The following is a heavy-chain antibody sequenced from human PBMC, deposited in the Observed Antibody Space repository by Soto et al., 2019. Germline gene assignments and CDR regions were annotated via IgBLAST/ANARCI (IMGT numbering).Heavy chain of an antibody. J-gene: IGHJ5*02. V-gene: IGHV4-31*03. CDR2: IYYSGST. Sequence: SETLSLTCTVSGGSISSGGYYWSWIRQHPGNGLEWIGYIYYSGSTYYNPSLKSRVTISVDTSKNQFSLKLSSVTAADTAVYYCARVLVDTAMVIGWFDPWGQGTLVTVSS. CDR1: GGSISSGGYY. CDR3: ARVLVDTAMVIGWFDP. D-gene: IGHD5-18*01.